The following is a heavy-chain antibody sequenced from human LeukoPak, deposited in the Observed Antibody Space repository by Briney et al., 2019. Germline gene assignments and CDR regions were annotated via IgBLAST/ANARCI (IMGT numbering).Heavy chain of an antibody. CDR2: ISSSSSYI. V-gene: IGHV3-21*01. CDR3: ARRATFDAFDI. J-gene: IGHJ3*02. CDR1: GFTFSSYS. Sequence: GGSLRLSCAASGFTFSSYSMNWVRQAPGKGLEWVSSISSSSSYIYYADSVKGRFTISRDNAKDSLYLQMNSLRAEDTAVYYCARRATFDAFDIWGQGTMVTVSS. D-gene: IGHD1-1*01.